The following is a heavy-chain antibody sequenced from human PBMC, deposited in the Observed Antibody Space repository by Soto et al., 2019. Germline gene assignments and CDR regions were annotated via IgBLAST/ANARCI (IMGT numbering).Heavy chain of an antibody. V-gene: IGHV4-34*01. J-gene: IGHJ5*02. CDR3: ARGHGQSSSGWFNWFDP. CDR1: GGSFSGYY. Sequence: SETLSLTCAVYGGSFSGYYWSWIRQPPGKGLEWSWEINHSGSTNYNPSLKSRVTISVDTSKSQFSLKLSSVTAADTAVCYCARGHGQSSSGWFNWFDPGGQGTLVTVSS. CDR2: INHSGST. D-gene: IGHD6-19*01.